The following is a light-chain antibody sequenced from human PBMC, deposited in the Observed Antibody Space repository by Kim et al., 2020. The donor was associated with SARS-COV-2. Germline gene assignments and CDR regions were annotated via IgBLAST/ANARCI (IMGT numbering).Light chain of an antibody. V-gene: IGLV4-69*01. CDR3: QTWGTGIRV. Sequence: QLVLTQSPSASASLGASVKLTCTLSSGHISYAIAWHQQQPEKGPRYLMKLNNDGSHSKGDGIPDRFSGSSSGAERYLTISSLQAEDEADYYCQTWGTGIRVFGGGTQLTVL. CDR2: LNNDGSH. J-gene: IGLJ3*02. CDR1: SGHISYA.